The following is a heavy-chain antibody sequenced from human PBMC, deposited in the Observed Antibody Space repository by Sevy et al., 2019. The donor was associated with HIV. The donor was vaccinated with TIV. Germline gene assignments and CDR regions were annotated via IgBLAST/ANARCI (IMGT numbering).Heavy chain of an antibody. J-gene: IGHJ3*02. V-gene: IGHV4-34*01. CDR1: GGSFSGYS. CDR2: TNNSGST. Sequence: SETLSLTCAVYGGSFSGYSWGWIRKPPGKGLGGIGETNNSGSTNYNPSLKSRVTISVDTSKNQFSLKLSSVTAADTAVYYCARSLYYYDSSGYRNDAFDIWGQGTMVTVSS. D-gene: IGHD3-22*01. CDR3: ARSLYYYDSSGYRNDAFDI.